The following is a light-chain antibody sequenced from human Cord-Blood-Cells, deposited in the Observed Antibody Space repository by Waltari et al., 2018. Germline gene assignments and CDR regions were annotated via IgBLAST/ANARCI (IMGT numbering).Light chain of an antibody. CDR2: GAS. Sequence: EIVLTQSPGTPSLSPGDSATLSCRASQSVSSSYLAWYQQKPGQAPRLLIYGASSRATGIPDRFSGSGSGTDFTLTISRLEPEDFAVYYCQQYGSSPLTFGGGTKVEIK. J-gene: IGKJ4*01. CDR3: QQYGSSPLT. CDR1: QSVSSSY. V-gene: IGKV3-20*01.